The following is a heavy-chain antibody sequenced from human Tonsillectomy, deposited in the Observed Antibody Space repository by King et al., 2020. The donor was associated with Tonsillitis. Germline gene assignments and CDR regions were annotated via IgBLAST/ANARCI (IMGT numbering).Heavy chain of an antibody. CDR1: GFTFSSYA. V-gene: IGHV3-23*04. CDR3: AKAAQPNRDWYFDL. Sequence: VQLVESGGGLVQPGGSLRLSCAASGFTFSSYAMSWVRQAPGKGLEWVSGISGSGGSTYYADSVKGRFIISRDNSKNTLYLQMKSLRAETTAVSYCAKAAQPNRDWYFDLWGRGTLVTVSS. D-gene: IGHD1-14*01. CDR2: ISGSGGST. J-gene: IGHJ2*01.